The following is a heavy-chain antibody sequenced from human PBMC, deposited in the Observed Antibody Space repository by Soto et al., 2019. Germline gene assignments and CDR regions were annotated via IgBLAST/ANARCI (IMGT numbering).Heavy chain of an antibody. CDR1: GFTFSTYD. CDR2: IGTLGDT. D-gene: IGHD2-8*01. Sequence: GGSLRLSCAASGFTFSTYDMHWVRQATGKGLEWVSAIGTLGDTYYLDSVKGRFTISRENAKNSFYLQMNSLRAGDKAVYYCARGRSNQYESSPPPKFDPWGRGTLVTVSS. J-gene: IGHJ5*02. CDR3: ARGRSNQYESSPPPKFDP. V-gene: IGHV3-13*01.